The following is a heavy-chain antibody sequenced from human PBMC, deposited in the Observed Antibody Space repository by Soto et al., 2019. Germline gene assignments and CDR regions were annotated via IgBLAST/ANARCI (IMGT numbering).Heavy chain of an antibody. V-gene: IGHV4-30-4*01. D-gene: IGHD7-27*01. CDR2: IYEGGST. CDR1: GGSISSAYYY. J-gene: IGHJ4*02. CDR3: ARGPSGDKVDY. Sequence: QVQLQESGPGLVKPSQTLSLTCTVSGGSISSAYYYWSWIRQPPGKGLEWIGHIYEGGSTYSNPSLPSQVTISMDTSKNQFSLKLSSVSAADTAVYYCARGPSGDKVDYWGQGTLVTVSS.